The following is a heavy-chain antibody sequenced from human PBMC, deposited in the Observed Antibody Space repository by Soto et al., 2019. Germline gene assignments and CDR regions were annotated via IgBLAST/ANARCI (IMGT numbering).Heavy chain of an antibody. V-gene: IGHV3-21*01. D-gene: IGHD2-2*01. J-gene: IGHJ2*01. CDR1: GFTFSSYS. Sequence: EVQLVESGGGLVKTGGSLRLSCAASGFTFSSYSMNWVRQAPGKGLEWVSSISSSSSYIYYADSVKGRFTISRDNAKNSLYLQMNSLRAEDTAVYYCAREMRDGYQLLRGRWYFNLWVRGTLVTVSS. CDR3: AREMRDGYQLLRGRWYFNL. CDR2: ISSSSSYI.